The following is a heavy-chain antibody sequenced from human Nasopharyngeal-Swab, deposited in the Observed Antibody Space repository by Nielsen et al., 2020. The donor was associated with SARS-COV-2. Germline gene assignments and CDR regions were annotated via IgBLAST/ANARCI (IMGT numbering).Heavy chain of an antibody. Sequence: GESLKISCAASGFTFSSYWMSWVRQAPGKGLEWVANIKQDGSEKYYVDSVKGRFTISGDNAKNSLYLQMNSLRAEDTAVYYCARLGGDGWYFDLWGRGTLVTVSS. V-gene: IGHV3-7*03. CDR1: GFTFSSYW. D-gene: IGHD2-21*02. CDR3: ARLGGDGWYFDL. CDR2: IKQDGSEK. J-gene: IGHJ2*01.